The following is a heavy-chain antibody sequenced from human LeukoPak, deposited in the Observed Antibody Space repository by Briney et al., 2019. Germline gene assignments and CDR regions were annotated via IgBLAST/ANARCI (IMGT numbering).Heavy chain of an antibody. CDR3: TSRGGAAAGFY. CDR1: GFTFSNAW. J-gene: IGHJ4*02. V-gene: IGHV3-15*01. D-gene: IGHD6-13*01. CDR2: IKSKTEGGTT. Sequence: PGGSLTLSCAASGFTFSNAWMSWVRQTPGKGLEWVGRIKSKTEGGTTDYAAPVKGRFTISRDDSENTLYLQMNSLKTEDTAVYYCTSRGGAAAGFYWGQGTLVTVSS.